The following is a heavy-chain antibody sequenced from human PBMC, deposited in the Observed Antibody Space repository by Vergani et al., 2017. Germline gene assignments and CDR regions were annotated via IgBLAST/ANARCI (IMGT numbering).Heavy chain of an antibody. CDR1: GFTFTTYA. V-gene: IGHV3-33*01. CDR2: IWYDGGNK. J-gene: IGHJ4*02. Sequence: QVQLVESGGGVVQPGRSLRLSCAASGFTFTTYAMHWVRQAPGTGLEWVAVIWYDGGNKYYADSVKGRFTISRDNSKNTLYLQMNSLRAEDTAVYYCASDRKYCRSSSCYSGRDPEDGYYFDYWGQGTLVTVSS. CDR3: ASDRKYCRSSSCYSGRDPEDGYYFDY. D-gene: IGHD2-2*01.